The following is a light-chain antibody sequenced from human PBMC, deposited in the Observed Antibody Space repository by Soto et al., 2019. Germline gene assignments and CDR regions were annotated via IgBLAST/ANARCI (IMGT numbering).Light chain of an antibody. J-gene: IGKJ2*01. V-gene: IGKV3-11*01. CDR1: QSASSY. Sequence: EIVLTQSPATLSLSPGERATLSCRASQSASSYLAWYQHKPGQPPRLLIYGASNRATGIPARFSGSGSGTDFTLTISSLEPEDFAVYYCQQRGSWRTFGQGTKLEIK. CDR3: QQRGSWRT. CDR2: GAS.